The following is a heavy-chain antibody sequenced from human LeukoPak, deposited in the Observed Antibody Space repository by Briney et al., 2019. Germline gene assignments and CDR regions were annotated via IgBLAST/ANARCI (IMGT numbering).Heavy chain of an antibody. V-gene: IGHV3-7*01. CDR2: MRRDGNEI. D-gene: IGHD2-15*01. CDR1: GFTFSTYW. Sequence: GGSLRLSCSASGFTFSTYWMSWVRQAPGKGLEWVANMRRDGNEIYYLDSVRGRFTISRDNAKNSLYLQMNSLRAEDTAVYYCARVVYCSGGSCHIFAFDIWSQGTMVTVSS. CDR3: ARVVYCSGGSCHIFAFDI. J-gene: IGHJ3*02.